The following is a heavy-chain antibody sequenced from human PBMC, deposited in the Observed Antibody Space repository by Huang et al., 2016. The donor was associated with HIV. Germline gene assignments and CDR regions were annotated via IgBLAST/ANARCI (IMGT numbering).Heavy chain of an antibody. Sequence: QAQLMQSGPEVKKPGASVKVSCKTSGYSFTDSGITWVRQDPGQGPEWGGWISDFNGATEIAQRLQGRVTLTTHTSTSMAYMELRSLRFDDTAVYFCARDPKYHRIGYYRQRRGIDVWGQGTMVSVSS. CDR1: GYSFTDSG. D-gene: IGHD3-22*01. J-gene: IGHJ3*01. CDR2: ISDFNGAT. V-gene: IGHV1-18*01. CDR3: ARDPKYHRIGYYRQRRGIDV.